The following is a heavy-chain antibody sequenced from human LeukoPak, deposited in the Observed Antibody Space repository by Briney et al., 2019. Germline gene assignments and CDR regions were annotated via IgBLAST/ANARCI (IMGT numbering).Heavy chain of an antibody. CDR3: ARLSGYDWESFHDY. V-gene: IGHV4-4*07. CDR2: IYSSGST. D-gene: IGHD5-12*01. CDR1: GDSISSFY. Sequence: SETLSLTCTVSGDSISSFYWSWIRQPAGKGLEWIGRIYSSGSTNYNPSLESRVTMSVDTSKNQLSLKLSSVTAADTAVYYCARLSGYDWESFHDYWGQGILVTVSS. J-gene: IGHJ4*02.